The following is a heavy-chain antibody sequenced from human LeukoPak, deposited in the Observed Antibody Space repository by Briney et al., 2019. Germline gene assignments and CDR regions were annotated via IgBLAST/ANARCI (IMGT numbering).Heavy chain of an antibody. CDR3: ARGGCGSGSQMNWFDP. Sequence: SETLSLTCTVSGGSISSGSYYWSWIRQPAGKGLEWIGRIYTSGSTNYNPSLKSGVTISVDTSKNQFSLKLSSVTAADTAVYYCARGGCGSGSQMNWFDPWGQGTLVTVSS. V-gene: IGHV4-61*02. CDR1: GGSISSGSYY. J-gene: IGHJ5*02. CDR2: IYTSGST. D-gene: IGHD3-10*01.